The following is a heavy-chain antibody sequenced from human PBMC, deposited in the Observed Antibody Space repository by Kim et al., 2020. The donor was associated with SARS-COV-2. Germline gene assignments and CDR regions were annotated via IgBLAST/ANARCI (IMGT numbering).Heavy chain of an antibody. V-gene: IGHV3-73*01. Sequence: GGSLRLSCAASGFTFSSSAMHWVRQAPGKGLEWVCRIRSKANSYSTAYAAAVKARFTIYRDDTMNTPFLQINSVKTADKAVANVDIVAGTTEACGDGFD. D-gene: IGHD5-12*01. CDR3: DIVAGTTEACGDGFD. J-gene: IGHJ3*02. CDR2: IRSKANSYST. CDR1: GFTFSSSA.